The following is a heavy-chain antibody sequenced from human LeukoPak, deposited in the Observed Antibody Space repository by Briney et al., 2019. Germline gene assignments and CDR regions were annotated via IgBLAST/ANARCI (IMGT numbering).Heavy chain of an antibody. V-gene: IGHV4-59*01. CDR1: GGSISSYY. CDR3: ARTSQEIVVVPAARYWYFDL. D-gene: IGHD2-2*01. Sequence: PSETLSLTCTVSGGSISSYYWSWIRQPPGKGLEWIGYIYYSGSTNYNPSLKSRVTISVDTSKNQFSLKLSSVTAADTAVYYCARTSQEIVVVPAARYWYFDLWGRGTLVTVSS. J-gene: IGHJ2*01. CDR2: IYYSGST.